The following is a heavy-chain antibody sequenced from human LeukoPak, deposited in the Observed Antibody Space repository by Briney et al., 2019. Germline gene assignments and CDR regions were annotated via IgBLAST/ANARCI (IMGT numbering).Heavy chain of an antibody. J-gene: IGHJ4*02. Sequence: PSETLSLTCAVYGGSFSGYYWSWIRQPPGKGLEWIGEINHSGSTNYNPSLKSRVTISVDTSKNQFSLKQSSVTAADTAVYYCARVPSRRIAAAGSYYFDYWGQGTLVTVSS. V-gene: IGHV4-34*01. CDR3: ARVPSRRIAAAGSYYFDY. CDR1: GGSFSGYY. CDR2: INHSGST. D-gene: IGHD6-13*01.